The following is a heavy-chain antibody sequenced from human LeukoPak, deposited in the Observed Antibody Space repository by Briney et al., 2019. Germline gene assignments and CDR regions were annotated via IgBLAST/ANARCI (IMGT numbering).Heavy chain of an antibody. V-gene: IGHV4-39*07. CDR1: GGSISSSSYY. D-gene: IGHD3-10*01. J-gene: IGHJ6*02. Sequence: SETLSLTCTVSGGSISSSSYYWGWIRQPPGKGLEWIGSIYYSGSTYYNPSLKSRVTISVDTSKNQFSLKLSSVTAADTAVYYCARVTRYYYGSGSRNYYYYGMDVWGQGTTVTVSS. CDR2: IYYSGST. CDR3: ARVTRYYYGSGSRNYYYYGMDV.